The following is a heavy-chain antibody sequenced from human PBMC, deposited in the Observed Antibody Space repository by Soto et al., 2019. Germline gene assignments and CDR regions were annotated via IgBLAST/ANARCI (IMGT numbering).Heavy chain of an antibody. CDR2: ISAYNGNT. CDR3: ARVDPAMSVPALLDS. D-gene: IGHD5-18*01. V-gene: IGHV1-18*01. J-gene: IGHJ4*02. Sequence: GASVKVSCKASGYTFISYGISWVRQAPGQGLEWMGWISAYNGNTNYAQKFQGRVTMTTDTSTSTAYMELRSLRSGDTAVYYCARVDPAMSVPALLDSWGQGTLVTVSS. CDR1: GYTFISYG.